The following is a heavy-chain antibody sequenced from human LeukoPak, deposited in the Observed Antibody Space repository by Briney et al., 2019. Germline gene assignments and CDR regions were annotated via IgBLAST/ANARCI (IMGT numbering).Heavy chain of an antibody. V-gene: IGHV3-30*02. CDR2: IRYDGSYK. J-gene: IGHJ4*02. CDR1: GFTFSSYG. D-gene: IGHD1-26*01. CDR3: AKDYRRLNSGSYEYYFDY. Sequence: GGSLRLSCAASGFTFSSYGMHWVRQAPGKGLEWVAFIRYDGSYKYYADSVKGRFTISRDNSKNTLYLQMNSLRAEDTAVYYCAKDYRRLNSGSYEYYFDYWGQGTLVTVSS.